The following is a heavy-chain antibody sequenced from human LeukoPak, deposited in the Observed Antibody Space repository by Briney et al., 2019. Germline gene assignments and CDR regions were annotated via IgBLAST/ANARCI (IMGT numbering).Heavy chain of an antibody. CDR2: INPSGGST. Sequence: GASVKVSCKASGYTFTSYYMHWVRQAPGQGLEWMGIINPSGGSTNYAQKLQGRVTMTTDTSTSTAYMELRSLRSDDTAVYYCARDGYYDFWSGPSSVPYYYYYMDVWGRGTTVTVSS. J-gene: IGHJ6*03. CDR3: ARDGYYDFWSGPSSVPYYYYYMDV. V-gene: IGHV1-46*01. CDR1: GYTFTSYY. D-gene: IGHD3-3*01.